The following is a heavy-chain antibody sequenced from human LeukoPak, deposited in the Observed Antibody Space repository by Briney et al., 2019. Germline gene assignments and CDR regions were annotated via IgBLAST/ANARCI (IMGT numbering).Heavy chain of an antibody. Sequence: GGSLRLSCAASGFTVSSNYMSWVRQAPGKGLEWVSGISWNSGSIGYADSVKGRFTISRDNAKNSLYLQMNSLRAEDTALYYCAKDRAFVAVAGLDYWGQGTLVTVSS. CDR1: GFTVSSNY. D-gene: IGHD6-19*01. J-gene: IGHJ4*02. CDR3: AKDRAFVAVAGLDY. V-gene: IGHV3-9*01. CDR2: ISWNSGSI.